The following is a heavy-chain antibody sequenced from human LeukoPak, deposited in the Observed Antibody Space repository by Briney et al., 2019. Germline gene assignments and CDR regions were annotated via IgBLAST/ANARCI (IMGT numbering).Heavy chain of an antibody. D-gene: IGHD6-19*01. CDR3: AKSPGGITVANFDY. Sequence: PGGSLRLSCAASGFTFSNYAMNWVRQAPGKGLEWVSGISGSGGSTYYADSVKGRFTISRDNSKNTLYLQMSSLRAEDTAVYYCAKSPGGITVANFDYWGQGTLVTVSS. V-gene: IGHV3-23*01. CDR2: ISGSGGST. CDR1: GFTFSNYA. J-gene: IGHJ4*02.